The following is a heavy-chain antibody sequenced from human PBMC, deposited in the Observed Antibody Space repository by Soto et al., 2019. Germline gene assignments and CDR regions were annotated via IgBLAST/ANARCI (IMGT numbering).Heavy chain of an antibody. CDR3: ARVNYYYDSSGYYYRTNYYYGMDV. D-gene: IGHD3-22*01. J-gene: IGHJ6*02. CDR2: IYYSGST. CDR1: GGSISSGGYY. Sequence: PSETLSLTCTVSGGSISSGGYYWSWIRQHPGKGLEWIGYIYYSGSTYYNPSLKSRVTISVDTSKNQFSLKLSSVTAADTAVYYCARVNYYYDSSGYYYRTNYYYGMDVWGQGTTVTVSS. V-gene: IGHV4-31*03.